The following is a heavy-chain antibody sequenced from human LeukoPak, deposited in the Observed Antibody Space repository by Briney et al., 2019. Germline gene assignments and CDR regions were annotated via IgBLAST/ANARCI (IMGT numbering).Heavy chain of an antibody. D-gene: IGHD3-10*01. J-gene: IGHJ4*02. CDR1: GFTFSSYG. CDR2: ISGSGGST. CDR3: AKTVVREIGFDY. Sequence: GGSLRLSCAASGFTFSSYGMHWVRQAPGKGLEWVSAISGSGGSTYYADSVKGRFTISRDNSKNTLYLQMNSLRAEDTAVYYCAKTVVREIGFDYWGQGTLVTVSS. V-gene: IGHV3-23*01.